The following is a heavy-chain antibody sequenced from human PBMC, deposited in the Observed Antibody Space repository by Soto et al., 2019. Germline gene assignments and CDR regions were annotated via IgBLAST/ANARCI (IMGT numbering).Heavy chain of an antibody. V-gene: IGHV1-69*01. CDR2: IVPGFGTA. D-gene: IGHD3-10*01. CDR1: GGTSNNNA. CDR3: ATLQGSGTYYDYDY. Sequence: QVQLVQSGAEVKKPGSSVKVSCKASGGTSNNNANSWVRQAPGPGLEWMGGIVPGFGTANYAQKFRGRVRITADDSTRTLTMELSSLRSDDTAVYYCATLQGSGTYYDYDYWGQGTLVTVSS. J-gene: IGHJ4*02.